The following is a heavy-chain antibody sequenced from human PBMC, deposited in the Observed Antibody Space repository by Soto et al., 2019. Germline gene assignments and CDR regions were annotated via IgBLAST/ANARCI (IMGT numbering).Heavy chain of an antibody. Sequence: EVQLVESGGGLVQPGGSLKLSCAASGFTFSGSAMHWVRQASGKGLEWVGRIRSKANSYATAYAASVKGRFTISRDDSKNTAYLQMNSLKTEETAVYYCTRRSDYYGSGSGDWGQGTLVTVSS. D-gene: IGHD3-10*01. V-gene: IGHV3-73*02. CDR1: GFTFSGSA. CDR2: IRSKANSYAT. J-gene: IGHJ4*02. CDR3: TRRSDYYGSGSGD.